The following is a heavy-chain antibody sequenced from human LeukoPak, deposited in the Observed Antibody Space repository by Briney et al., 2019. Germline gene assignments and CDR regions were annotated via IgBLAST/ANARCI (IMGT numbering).Heavy chain of an antibody. V-gene: IGHV4-30-2*01. CDR1: GGSISSGGYS. J-gene: IGHJ4*02. CDR3: ATTLFLTGSPGEDY. Sequence: NPSQTLSLTCAVSGGSISSGGYSWSWIRQPPGKGLEWIGYIYHSGSTYYNPSLKSRVTISVDTSKNQFSLKLSSVTAADTAVYYCATTLFLTGSPGEDYWGQGTLVTVSS. D-gene: IGHD3-9*01. CDR2: IYHSGST.